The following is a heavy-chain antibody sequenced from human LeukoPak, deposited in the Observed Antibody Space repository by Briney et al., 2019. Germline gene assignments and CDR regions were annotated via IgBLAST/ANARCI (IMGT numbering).Heavy chain of an antibody. CDR3: ARVNDTAMDYFDY. Sequence: VASVNVSCTASGGTFSSYAISWVRQAPGQGLEWMGGIIPIFGTANYAQKFQGRVTITADESTSTAYMELSSLRSEDTAVYYCARVNDTAMDYFDYWGQGTLVTVSS. J-gene: IGHJ4*02. D-gene: IGHD5-18*01. V-gene: IGHV1-69*01. CDR1: GGTFSSYA. CDR2: IIPIFGTA.